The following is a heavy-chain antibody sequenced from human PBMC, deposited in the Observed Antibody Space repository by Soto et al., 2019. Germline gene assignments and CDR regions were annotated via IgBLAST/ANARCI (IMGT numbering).Heavy chain of an antibody. V-gene: IGHV4-39*01. CDR3: ARHRRETGTYAQPLDY. CDR2: ISYGGST. Sequence: PSETLSLTCTVSGGSSSSTSYYWGWVRQPPEKGLEWIGAISYGGSTYHNPSLRSRVTIFVDTSKSQFSLDLTSVTAAHTAVYYCARHRRETGTYAQPLDYWGQGTLVTGSS. J-gene: IGHJ4*02. CDR1: GGSSSSTSYY. D-gene: IGHD1-1*01.